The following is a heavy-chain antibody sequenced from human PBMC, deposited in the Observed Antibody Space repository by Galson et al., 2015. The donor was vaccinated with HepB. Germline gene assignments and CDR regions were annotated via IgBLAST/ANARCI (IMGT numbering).Heavy chain of an antibody. CDR1: GGTFSSYA. CDR3: ARPAAGTVDP. Sequence: SVKVSCKASGGTFSSYAIRWVRQAPGQGLERMGGIIPIFGTANYAQKFQGRVTITADESTSTAYMELSSLRSEDTAVYYCARPAAGTVDPWGQGTLVTVSS. CDR2: IIPIFGTA. J-gene: IGHJ5*02. V-gene: IGHV1-69*13. D-gene: IGHD6-13*01.